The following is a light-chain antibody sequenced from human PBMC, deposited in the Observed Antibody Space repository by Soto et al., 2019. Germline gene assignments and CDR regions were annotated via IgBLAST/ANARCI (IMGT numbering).Light chain of an antibody. Sequence: EIVLTQSPGTLSLSPGERATLSCRASQSVTSSYLAWYQQKPGQAPRLLIYGASNRATGIPDRFSGSGSGTDFTLTISRLEPEDLPVYYCQLYCNSRFTFGPGTKVDIK. V-gene: IGKV3-20*01. CDR1: QSVTSSY. J-gene: IGKJ3*01. CDR3: QLYCNSRFT. CDR2: GAS.